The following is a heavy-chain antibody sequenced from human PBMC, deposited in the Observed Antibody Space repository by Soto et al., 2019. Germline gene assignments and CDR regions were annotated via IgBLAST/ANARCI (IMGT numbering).Heavy chain of an antibody. Sequence: QVQLQESGPGLVKPSETLSLTCTVSGGSFTNYYWSWIRPPPGRGLEWIGFVYNTGSANYNPPLTGPVNITVDTSKNQYSLKLSSGTASDPDVYYCACRNYYGSGSYRYYFDYWGQGTLVTVSS. CDR1: GGSFTNYY. CDR2: VYNTGSA. CDR3: ACRNYYGSGSYRYYFDY. J-gene: IGHJ4*02. D-gene: IGHD3-10*01. V-gene: IGHV4-59*08.